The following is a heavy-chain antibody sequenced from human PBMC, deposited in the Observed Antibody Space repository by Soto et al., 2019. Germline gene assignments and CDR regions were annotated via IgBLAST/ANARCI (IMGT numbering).Heavy chain of an antibody. CDR1: GDSVSSNSAA. CDR2: TYYRSKWYN. J-gene: IGHJ6*02. D-gene: IGHD3-10*01. Sequence: SQTLSLTCAISGDSVSSNSAAWNWIRQSPSRGLEWLGRTYYRSKWYNDYAVSVNSRITINPDTSKNQFSLQLNSVTPEDTAVYYCAGITMVRGVTGYWYYYGMDVWGQGTTVTVSS. CDR3: AGITMVRGVTGYWYYYGMDV. V-gene: IGHV6-1*01.